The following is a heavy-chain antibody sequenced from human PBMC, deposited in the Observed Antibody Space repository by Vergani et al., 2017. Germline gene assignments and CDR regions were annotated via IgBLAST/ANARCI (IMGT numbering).Heavy chain of an antibody. CDR1: GFTFSSYG. CDR2: IWYDGSNK. Sequence: QVQLVESGGGVVQPGRSLRLSCAASGFTFSSYGMHWVRQAPGRGLEGVAVIWYDGSNKYYADSVKGRFTISRDNSKNTLYLQMNSLRAEDTAVYYCAKEKGGYYDSSGPDDYWGQGTLVTVSS. CDR3: AKEKGGYYDSSGPDDY. V-gene: IGHV3-33*06. D-gene: IGHD3-22*01. J-gene: IGHJ4*02.